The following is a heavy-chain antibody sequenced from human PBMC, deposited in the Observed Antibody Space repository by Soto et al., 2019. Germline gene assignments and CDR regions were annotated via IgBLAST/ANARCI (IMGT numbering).Heavy chain of an antibody. CDR1: GYSFTSYW. CDR3: ARRALRYFDWLPDDAFGI. CDR2: IYPGDSDT. J-gene: IGHJ3*02. D-gene: IGHD3-9*01. V-gene: IGHV5-51*01. Sequence: PGESLKISCKGSGYSFTSYWIGWVRQMTGKGLEWMGIIYPGDSDTRYSPSFQGQVTISADKSISTAYLQWSSLKASDTAMYYCARRALRYFDWLPDDAFGIWGQGTMVTVSS.